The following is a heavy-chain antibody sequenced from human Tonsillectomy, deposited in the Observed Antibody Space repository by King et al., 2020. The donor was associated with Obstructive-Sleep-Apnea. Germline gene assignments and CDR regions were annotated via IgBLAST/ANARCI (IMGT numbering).Heavy chain of an antibody. J-gene: IGHJ5*02. CDR2: IYYSGST. CDR3: ARRIPYGDYVAGGWFDP. CDR1: GGSISSSSYY. D-gene: IGHD4-17*01. V-gene: IGHV4-39*07. Sequence: QLQESGPGLVKPSETLSLTCTVSGGSISSSSYYWGWIRQPPGKGLEWIGSIYYSGSTYYNPSLKSRVTISVDTSKNQFSLKLSSVTAADPAVYDWARRIPYGDYVAGGWFDPWGQGTLVTVSS.